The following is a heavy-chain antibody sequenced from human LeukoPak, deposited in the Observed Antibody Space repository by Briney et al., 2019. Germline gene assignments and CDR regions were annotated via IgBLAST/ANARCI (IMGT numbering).Heavy chain of an antibody. J-gene: IGHJ4*02. Sequence: KPSETLSLTCTVSGGSISSSSYYWGWIRQPPGKGLEWIGSIYYSGSTYYNPSLKSRVTISVDTSKNQFSLKLSSVTAADTALYYWARRGTAAGTLDYWGQGTLVTVSS. CDR3: ARRGTAAGTLDY. D-gene: IGHD6-13*01. CDR2: IYYSGST. CDR1: GGSISSSSYY. V-gene: IGHV4-39*01.